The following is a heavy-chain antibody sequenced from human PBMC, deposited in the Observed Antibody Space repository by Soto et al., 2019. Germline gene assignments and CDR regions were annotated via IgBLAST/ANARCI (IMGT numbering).Heavy chain of an antibody. CDR1: GYTFTSYD. V-gene: IGHV1-8*01. CDR2: MNPNSGNT. D-gene: IGHD3-3*01. J-gene: IGHJ6*03. CDR3: ARIYEFWSGYPNDEGYYYYMDV. Sequence: ASVKVSCKASGYTFTSYDINWVRQATGQGLEWMGWMNPNSGNTGYAQKFQGRVTMTRNTSISTAYMELSSLRSEDTAVYYCARIYEFWSGYPNDEGYYYYMDVWGKGTTVTVSS.